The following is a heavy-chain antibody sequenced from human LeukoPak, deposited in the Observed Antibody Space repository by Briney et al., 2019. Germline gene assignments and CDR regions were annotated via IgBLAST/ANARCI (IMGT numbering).Heavy chain of an antibody. CDR3: ATLHSSTWPIY. CDR2: IYPGDSDT. D-gene: IGHD6-13*01. CDR1: GYSFTSWW. Sequence: GESLKISCKGSGYSFTSWWIGWVRQMPGKGLEWMGIIYPGDSDTRYSPSSQGQVTISADKSVTTAYLQWSNLKASDTAMYYCATLHSSTWPIYWGQGTLVTVSS. V-gene: IGHV5-51*01. J-gene: IGHJ4*02.